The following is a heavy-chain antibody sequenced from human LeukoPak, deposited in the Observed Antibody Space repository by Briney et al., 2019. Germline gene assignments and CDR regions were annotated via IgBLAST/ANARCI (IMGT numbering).Heavy chain of an antibody. D-gene: IGHD1-1*01. Sequence: ASVKVSCKASGYTFTGYYMHWVRQAPGQGLEWMGWINPNSGGTNYAQKFQGRVTMTRDTSISTAYMELSRLRSDDTAVYYRARHLIQLELYYFDYWGQGTLVTVSS. V-gene: IGHV1-2*02. CDR3: ARHLIQLELYYFDY. J-gene: IGHJ4*02. CDR1: GYTFTGYY. CDR2: INPNSGGT.